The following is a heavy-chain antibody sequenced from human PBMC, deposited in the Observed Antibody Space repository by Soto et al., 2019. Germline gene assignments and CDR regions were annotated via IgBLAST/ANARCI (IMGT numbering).Heavy chain of an antibody. V-gene: IGHV3-7*01. J-gene: IGHJ4*02. Sequence: EVQLVESGGGLVQPGGSLRLSCAASGFIFSNYWMTWVRQAPGKGLEWVANIKQDGSEKYYVDSVKGRFTISRDNAKNSLYLQMNSLRADDTAVYYCARDAYYDESSGYFDYWGQGTLVTVSS. CDR3: ARDAYYDESSGYFDY. CDR2: IKQDGSEK. CDR1: GFIFSNYW. D-gene: IGHD3-22*01.